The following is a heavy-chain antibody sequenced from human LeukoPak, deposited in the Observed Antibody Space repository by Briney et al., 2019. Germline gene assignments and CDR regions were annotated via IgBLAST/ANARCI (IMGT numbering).Heavy chain of an antibody. Sequence: SVKVSCKASGYTFTGYYMHWVRRAPGQGLEWMGWINPSSGNTGYAQKFQGRVTMTRNTYISTGYMELSRLRSEDKAVYYCARGENWGAPYYYYLDVWGKGTTVTVSS. J-gene: IGHJ6*03. V-gene: IGHV1-8*02. CDR1: GYTFTGYY. D-gene: IGHD7-27*01. CDR2: INPSSGNT. CDR3: ARGENWGAPYYYYLDV.